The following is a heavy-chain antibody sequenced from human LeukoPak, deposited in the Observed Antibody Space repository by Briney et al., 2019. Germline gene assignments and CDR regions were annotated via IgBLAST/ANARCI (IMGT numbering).Heavy chain of an antibody. CDR3: ARDLVRGVIYIYYYYGMDV. Sequence: GGSLRLSCAASGFTFSSYSMNWVRQAPGKGLEWVSSISSSSSYIYYADSVKGRSTISRDNAKNSLYLQMNSLRAEDTAVYYCARDLVRGVIYIYYYYGMDVWGQGTTVTVSS. V-gene: IGHV3-21*01. CDR2: ISSSSSYI. D-gene: IGHD3-10*02. CDR1: GFTFSSYS. J-gene: IGHJ6*02.